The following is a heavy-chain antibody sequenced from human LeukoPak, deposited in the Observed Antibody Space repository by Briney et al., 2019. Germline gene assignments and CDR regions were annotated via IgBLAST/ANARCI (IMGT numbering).Heavy chain of an antibody. CDR2: IKQDGSQK. J-gene: IGHJ4*02. CDR3: ARDETGDSYGKY. CDR1: GFTFSTYW. Sequence: GGSLRLSCAASGFTFSTYWMNWVRQAPGKGLGWVANIKQDGSQKYYVDSVKGRFTISRDNAKNSLYLQMNSLRADGTAVYYCARDETGDSYGKYWGQGTLVTVSS. V-gene: IGHV3-7*01. D-gene: IGHD5-18*01.